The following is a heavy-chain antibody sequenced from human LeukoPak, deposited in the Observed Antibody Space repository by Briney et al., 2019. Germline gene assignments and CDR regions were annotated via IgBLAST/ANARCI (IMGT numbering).Heavy chain of an antibody. CDR1: GFTFSSYW. J-gene: IGHJ4*02. Sequence: TGGSLRLSCAASGFTFSSYWMHWVRQAPGKGLVWVSRINSDGSSTSYADSVKGRFTISRDNAKNTLYLQMNSLRAEDTAVYYCAIQGGCRYSFRDYWGQGTLVTVSS. V-gene: IGHV3-74*01. D-gene: IGHD3-16*02. CDR3: AIQGGCRYSFRDY. CDR2: INSDGSST.